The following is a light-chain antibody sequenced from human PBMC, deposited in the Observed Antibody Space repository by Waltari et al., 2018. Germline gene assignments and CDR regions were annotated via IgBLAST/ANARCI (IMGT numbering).Light chain of an antibody. CDR2: EVS. CDR3: SSYTSSSTLRV. J-gene: IGLJ3*02. V-gene: IGLV2-14*01. Sequence: QSALTQPASVSGSPGQSITISCTGTSRDVGGYHYVSWYQQHPGKAPKLMIYEVSNRPSGVSNRFSGSKSGNTASLTISGLQAEDEADYYCSSYTSSSTLRVFGGGTKLTVL. CDR1: SRDVGGYHY.